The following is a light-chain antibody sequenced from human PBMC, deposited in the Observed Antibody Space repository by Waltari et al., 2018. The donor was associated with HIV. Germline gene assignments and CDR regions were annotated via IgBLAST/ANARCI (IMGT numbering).Light chain of an antibody. J-gene: IGLJ2*01. Sequence: QSVLTQPPSASGTPRQRVTISCSGSSSTIEMNSVYWYQQLPGTAPKLLIYRNNQRPSGVPDRFSGSKSGTSASLAISGLRSDDEGDYYCAAWDDSLSGVIFGGGTKLTVL. CDR1: SSTIEMNS. CDR3: AAWDDSLSGVI. V-gene: IGLV1-47*01. CDR2: RNN.